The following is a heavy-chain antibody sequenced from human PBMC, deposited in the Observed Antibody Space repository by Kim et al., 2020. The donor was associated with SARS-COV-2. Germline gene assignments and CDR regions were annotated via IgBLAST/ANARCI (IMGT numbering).Heavy chain of an antibody. Sequence: SETLSLTCTVSGGSISSGGYYWSWIRQHPGKGLEWIGYIYYSGSTYYNPSLKSRVTISVDTSKNQFSLKLSSVTAAATAVYYCARGQRTTLGVVVYIDDWGQGTPVTVSS. J-gene: IGHJ4*02. D-gene: IGHD3-3*01. V-gene: IGHV4-31*03. CDR3: ARGQRTTLGVVVYIDD. CDR1: GGSISSGGYY. CDR2: IYYSGST.